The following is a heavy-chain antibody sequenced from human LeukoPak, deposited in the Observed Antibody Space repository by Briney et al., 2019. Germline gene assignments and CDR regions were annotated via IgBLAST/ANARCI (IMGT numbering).Heavy chain of an antibody. J-gene: IGHJ4*02. CDR2: IYYSGST. CDR1: GGSINSYY. V-gene: IGHV4-59*12. D-gene: IGHD3-3*01. Sequence: SETLSLTCTVSGGSINSYYWSWIRQPPGKGLEWIGYIYYSGSTDYNPSLKSRVTISVDTSKNQFSLKLSSVTAADTAVYYCARRYDFWSGYPPPLDYWGQGTLVTVSS. CDR3: ARRYDFWSGYPPPLDY.